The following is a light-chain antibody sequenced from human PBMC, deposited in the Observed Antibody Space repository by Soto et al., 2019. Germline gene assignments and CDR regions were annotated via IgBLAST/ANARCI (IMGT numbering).Light chain of an antibody. J-gene: IGLJ2*01. CDR3: QVWDSSSDHVV. CDR1: NIGSKS. V-gene: IGLV3-21*02. CDR2: DDS. Sequence: SYELTQPPSVSVAPGQTARITCGGNNIGSKSVHWYQQKPRQAPVLVVYDDSDRPSGIPERFSGSNSGNTATLTISRVEAGDEDDYYCQVWDSSSDHVVFGGGTKLTVL.